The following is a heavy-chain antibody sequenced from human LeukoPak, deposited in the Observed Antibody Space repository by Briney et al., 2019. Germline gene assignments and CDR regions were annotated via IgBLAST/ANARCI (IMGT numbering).Heavy chain of an antibody. Sequence: ASVKVSCKASGYTFTSYAMHWVRQAPGQRLEWMGWINAGNGNTKYSQRFQGRVTITRDTSASTAYMELSSLRSEDTAVYHCARGRPIVVVPAAINYYYAMDVWGRGTTVTVSS. CDR3: ARGRPIVVVPAAINYYYAMDV. CDR2: INAGNGNT. J-gene: IGHJ6*04. CDR1: GYTFTSYA. V-gene: IGHV1-3*01. D-gene: IGHD2-2*02.